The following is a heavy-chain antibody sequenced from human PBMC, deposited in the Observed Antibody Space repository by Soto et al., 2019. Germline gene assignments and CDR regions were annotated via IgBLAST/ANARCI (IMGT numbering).Heavy chain of an antibody. J-gene: IGHJ6*02. CDR3: VKDGSSGWPYFYDMDV. D-gene: IGHD6-19*01. CDR2: ISYDGRNK. V-gene: IGHV3-30*18. Sequence: SLRLSCAASGFTFSSYGMHWVRQAPGKGLEWVAVISYDGRNKYYADAVKGRFTISRDNSKNTLYLQMSSLRAEDTAVYYCVKDGSSGWPYFYDMDVWGQGTTVTAP. CDR1: GFTFSSYG.